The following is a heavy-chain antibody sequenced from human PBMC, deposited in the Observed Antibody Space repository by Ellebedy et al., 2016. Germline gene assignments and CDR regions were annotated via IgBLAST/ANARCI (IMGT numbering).Heavy chain of an antibody. CDR2: IYTSGST. Sequence: SETLSLXCTVSGGSISSGSYYWSWIRQPAGKGLEWIGRIYTSGSTNYNPSLKSRVTMSVDTSKNQFSLKLSSVTAADTAVYYCARGHVTSADYWGQGTLVTVSS. D-gene: IGHD4-17*01. CDR1: GGSISSGSYY. CDR3: ARGHVTSADY. J-gene: IGHJ4*02. V-gene: IGHV4-61*02.